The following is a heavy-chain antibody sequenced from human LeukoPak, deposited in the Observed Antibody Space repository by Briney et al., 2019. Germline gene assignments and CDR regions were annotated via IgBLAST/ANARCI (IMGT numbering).Heavy chain of an antibody. J-gene: IGHJ4*02. Sequence: ASVKVSCKAAGYTFTGYYMHWVREAPGQELEWIGWINPNSGGTNYAQKFQGRVTMTRDTSISTAYMELSSLTSEDTAVYYCARNYLGLSYWGQGSLVTVSS. V-gene: IGHV1-2*02. CDR2: INPNSGGT. D-gene: IGHD7-27*01. CDR1: GYTFTGYY. CDR3: ARNYLGLSY.